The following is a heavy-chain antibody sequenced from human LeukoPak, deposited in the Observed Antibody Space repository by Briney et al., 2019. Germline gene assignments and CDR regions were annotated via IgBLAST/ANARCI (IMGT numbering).Heavy chain of an antibody. D-gene: IGHD6-19*01. CDR3: AREDNSGWYRKAAFDY. J-gene: IGHJ4*02. CDR1: GYTFTGYY. Sequence: ASVKVSCKASGYTFTGYYIHWVRQAPGQGLEWMGWINPNGGGTNYAQNFQGRVTMTRDTSISTAYMELSRLRSDDTAIYYCAREDNSGWYRKAAFDYWGQGTLVTVTS. CDR2: INPNGGGT. V-gene: IGHV1-2*02.